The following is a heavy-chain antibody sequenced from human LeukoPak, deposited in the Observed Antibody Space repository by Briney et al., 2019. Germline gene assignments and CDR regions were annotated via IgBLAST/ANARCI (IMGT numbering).Heavy chain of an antibody. Sequence: GGSLRLSCAASGFTFSSYAMSWVRQAPGKGLEWVSAISGSGGSTYYADSVKGRFTISRDNSKNTLYLQMNSLRAEDTAVYYCALHSRASYDSSGYYFDYWGQGTLVTVSS. CDR3: ALHSRASYDSSGYYFDY. J-gene: IGHJ4*02. CDR1: GFTFSSYA. D-gene: IGHD3-22*01. V-gene: IGHV3-23*01. CDR2: ISGSGGST.